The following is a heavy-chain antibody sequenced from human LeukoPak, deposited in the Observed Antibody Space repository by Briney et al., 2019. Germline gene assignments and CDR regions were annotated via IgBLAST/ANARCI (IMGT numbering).Heavy chain of an antibody. D-gene: IGHD1-20*01. CDR1: GYTFTSYD. CDR3: ARSTGYNWNPRYDV. V-gene: IGHV1-8*01. Sequence: GASVKVSCKASGYTFTSYDIDWVRQATGHGLEWMGWMNPNSGNTGYAQKFQGRVTMTRNTSISTAYMELSSLRSEDTAVYYCARSTGYNWNPRYDVWGKGTTVTVSS. CDR2: MNPNSGNT. J-gene: IGHJ6*04.